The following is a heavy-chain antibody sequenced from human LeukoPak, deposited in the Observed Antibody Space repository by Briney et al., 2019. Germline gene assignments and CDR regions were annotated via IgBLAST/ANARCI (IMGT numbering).Heavy chain of an antibody. CDR3: AKTRPLDSSSWSHGDY. Sequence: GGALRLPRAASGFTFSRYSMRWVRQAPRKGVEWVSAINGSGDSTYYGDSVKGRFTISRDDSKNTLYLQMNSLRAEDTAVYYCAKTRPLDSSSWSHGDYWGQGTLVTVSS. V-gene: IGHV3-23*01. CDR1: GFTFSRYS. J-gene: IGHJ4*02. D-gene: IGHD6-13*01. CDR2: INGSGDST.